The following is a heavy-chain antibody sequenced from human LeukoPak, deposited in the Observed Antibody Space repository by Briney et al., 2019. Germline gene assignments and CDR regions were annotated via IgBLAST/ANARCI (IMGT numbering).Heavy chain of an antibody. CDR3: ARGMGRSPAPFDI. Sequence: SETLSLTCTVSGGSISSYYWSWIRQPPGKGLGWIGYIYYSGSTNYNPSLKSRVTISVDTSKNQFSLKLSSVTAADTAVYYCARGMGRSPAPFDIWGQGTMVTVSS. D-gene: IGHD3-10*01. CDR2: IYYSGST. V-gene: IGHV4-59*01. CDR1: GGSISSYY. J-gene: IGHJ3*02.